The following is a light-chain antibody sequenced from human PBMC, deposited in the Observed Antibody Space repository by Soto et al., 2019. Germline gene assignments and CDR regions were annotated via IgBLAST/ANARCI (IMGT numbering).Light chain of an antibody. CDR2: GAS. CDR3: QQYGSSSWT. V-gene: IGKV3-20*01. Sequence: SVVTQSRCTLSLSPGSRPTLSCRASQSVSSSYLAWYQQKTGQAPRLXIYGASSRATGIPDRFSGSGSGTDFNLTISRLETEDFAVYYCQQYGSSSWTFGQGTKVDIK. J-gene: IGKJ1*01. CDR1: QSVSSSY.